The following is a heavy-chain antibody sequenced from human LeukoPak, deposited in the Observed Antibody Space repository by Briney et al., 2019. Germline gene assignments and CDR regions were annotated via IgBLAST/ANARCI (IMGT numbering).Heavy chain of an antibody. Sequence: GESLKISCKGSGYSFPSHWIGWVRQMPGKGLEWMGIIYPGDSDTRYSPSFQGQVTISADKSISTAYLQWSSLKASDTAMYYCARAQSPSSSGAFDIWGQGTMVTVSS. CDR2: IYPGDSDT. CDR1: GYSFPSHW. J-gene: IGHJ3*02. D-gene: IGHD6-6*01. V-gene: IGHV5-51*01. CDR3: ARAQSPSSSGAFDI.